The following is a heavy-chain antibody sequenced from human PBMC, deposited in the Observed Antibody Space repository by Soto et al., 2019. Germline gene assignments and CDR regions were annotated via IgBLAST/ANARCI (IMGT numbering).Heavy chain of an antibody. CDR2: IYWDDDK. V-gene: IGHV2-5*02. CDR3: AYRQDDRGSWDSGWFDP. CDR1: GFSLSTSGVG. D-gene: IGHD6-13*01. J-gene: IGHJ5*02. Sequence: QITLKESGPTLVEPTQTLTLTCAFSGFSLSTSGVGVGWIRQAPGEALEWLAFIYWDDDKRYSPSLKTRLTIIKDTSINEVVLIMTNMDPVDTATYYCAYRQDDRGSWDSGWFDPWGQGTLVTVAS.